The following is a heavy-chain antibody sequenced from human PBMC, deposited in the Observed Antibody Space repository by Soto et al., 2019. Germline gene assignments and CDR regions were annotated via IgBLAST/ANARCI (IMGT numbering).Heavy chain of an antibody. CDR1: GFTFSSYG. J-gene: IGHJ4*02. D-gene: IGHD2-15*01. CDR3: AREGYCSGGSCYFPAGPDY. Sequence: GGPLRLSCAASGFTFSSYGMHWVRQAPGKGLEWVAVIWYDGSNKYYADSVKGRFTISRDNSKNTLYLQMNSLRAEDTAVYYCAREGYCSGGSCYFPAGPDYWGQGT. CDR2: IWYDGSNK. V-gene: IGHV3-33*01.